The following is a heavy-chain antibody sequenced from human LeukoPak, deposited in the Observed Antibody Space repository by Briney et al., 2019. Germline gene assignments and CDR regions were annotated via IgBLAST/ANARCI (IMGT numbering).Heavy chain of an antibody. J-gene: IGHJ6*02. Sequence: GGSLRLSCAASGFTFSSYAMSWVRQAPGKGLEWVSAISGSGGSIYYADSVKGRFTISRDNSKNTLYLQMNSLRAEDTAVYYCAKDTEATENYYYYYYGMDVWGQGTTVTVSS. CDR3: AKDTEATENYYYYYYGMDV. CDR1: GFTFSSYA. CDR2: ISGSGGSI. V-gene: IGHV3-23*01. D-gene: IGHD5-12*01.